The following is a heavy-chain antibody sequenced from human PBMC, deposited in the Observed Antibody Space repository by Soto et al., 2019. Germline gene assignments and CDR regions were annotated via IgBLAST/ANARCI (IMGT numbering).Heavy chain of an antibody. CDR3: VRDRMWEQWLGPHAVFEI. CDR1: GFTFSPYS. D-gene: IGHD6-19*01. J-gene: IGHJ3*02. V-gene: IGHV3-48*02. CDR2: IDSSSGTI. Sequence: EQLVESGGGLVQPGGSLRLSCEVSGFTFSPYSMSWVRQAPGKGLEWVSYIDSSSGTIYYADSVKGRFSISRDNAKNSLWLQMNSLRDEDTAMYYCVRDRMWEQWLGPHAVFEIWGQGTMVTGSS.